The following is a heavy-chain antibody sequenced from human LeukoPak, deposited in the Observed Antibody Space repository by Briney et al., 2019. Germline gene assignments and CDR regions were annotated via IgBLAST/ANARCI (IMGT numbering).Heavy chain of an antibody. V-gene: IGHV4-39*07. J-gene: IGHJ4*02. Sequence: PSETLSLTCTVSGGSISSSSYYWGWIRQPPGKGLEWIGSIYYSGSTYYNPSLKSRVTISVDTSKNQFSLKLSSVTAADTAVYYCARKRELLKWYFDYWGQGTLVTVSS. CDR1: GGSISSSSYY. CDR3: ARKRELLKWYFDY. D-gene: IGHD1-26*01. CDR2: IYYSGST.